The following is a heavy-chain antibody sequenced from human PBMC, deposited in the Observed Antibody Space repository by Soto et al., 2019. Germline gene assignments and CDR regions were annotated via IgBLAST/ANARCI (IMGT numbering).Heavy chain of an antibody. V-gene: IGHV3-74*01. CDR1: GFTFSNYW. Sequence: EVQLVESGGGLVQPGGSLRLSCAASGFTFSNYWMHWVRQAPGKGLVWVSRINPDGTTITYADSVKGRFTISRDNAQKTLYSQTTSLCAEDTAVYSCARVAVGAYWFDPWGQGPLATVSS. CDR2: INPDGTTI. CDR3: ARVAVGAYWFDP. D-gene: IGHD3-16*01. J-gene: IGHJ5*02.